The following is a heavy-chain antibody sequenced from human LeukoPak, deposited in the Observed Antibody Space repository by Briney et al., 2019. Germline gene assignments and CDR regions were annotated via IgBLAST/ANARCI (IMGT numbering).Heavy chain of an antibody. CDR3: ARDITIIRGVMSSELDY. V-gene: IGHV3-21*01. CDR1: GFTFSNYS. CDR2: ISTSITYT. Sequence: GGPLRLSCAASGFTFSNYSMNWVRQAPGKGLEWVSSISTSITYTYYADSVEGRFTISRDNAKSSVYLQMNSLRAEDTAVYYCARDITIIRGVMSSELDYWGQGTLVTVSS. D-gene: IGHD3-10*01. J-gene: IGHJ4*02.